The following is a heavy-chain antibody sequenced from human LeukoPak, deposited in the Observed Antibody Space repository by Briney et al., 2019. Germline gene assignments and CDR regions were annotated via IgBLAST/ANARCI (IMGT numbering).Heavy chain of an antibody. CDR3: ARDPWPSIAAAGTQDY. J-gene: IGHJ4*02. Sequence: SETLSLTCTVSGGSISSGDYYWSWIRQPPGKGLEWIGYIYYSGSTYYNPSLKSRVTISVDTSKNQFSLKLSSVTAADTAVYYCARDPWPSIAAAGTQDYWGQGTLVTVSS. CDR2: IYYSGST. CDR1: GGSISSGDYY. V-gene: IGHV4-30-4*01. D-gene: IGHD6-13*01.